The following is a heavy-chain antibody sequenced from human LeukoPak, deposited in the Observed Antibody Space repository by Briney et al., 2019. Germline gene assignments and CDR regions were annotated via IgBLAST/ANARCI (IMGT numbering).Heavy chain of an antibody. J-gene: IGHJ5*02. CDR1: GYTFTGYY. CDR3: ARTPKDYYGSSGYYGWFDP. V-gene: IGHV1-69*02. Sequence: ASVKVSCKASGYTFTGYYMHWVRQAPGQGLEWMGRIIPIFGIANYAQKFQGRVTITADKSTSTAYMELSSLRSEDTAVYYCARTPKDYYGSSGYYGWFDPWGQGTLVTVSS. CDR2: IIPIFGIA. D-gene: IGHD3-22*01.